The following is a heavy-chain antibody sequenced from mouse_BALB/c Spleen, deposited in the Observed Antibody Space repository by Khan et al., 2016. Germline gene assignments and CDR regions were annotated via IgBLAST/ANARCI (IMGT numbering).Heavy chain of an antibody. CDR3: ALPYVIRSVELGY. D-gene: IGHD1-1*01. Sequence: LVKTGAAVKISCKASGYSFTGYYMHWVKQSHGKSLEWIGYITSYNGATSYNQKFKGAATFTVDTSSSTAYMQFNSLNSEDSAVYYYALPYVIRSVELGYWRQGTMVT. V-gene: IGHV1S34*01. J-gene: IGHJ3*02. CDR1: GYSFTGYY. CDR2: ITSYNGAT.